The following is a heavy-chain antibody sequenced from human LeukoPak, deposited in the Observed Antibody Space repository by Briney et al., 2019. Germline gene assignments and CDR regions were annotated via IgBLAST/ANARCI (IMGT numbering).Heavy chain of an antibody. V-gene: IGHV1-18*01. Sequence: ASAKVSCKASGYTFSSYSIDWVRQAPGQGLEWMGWISAYNGHTNYAQKLQGRVTMTTDTATSTAYMELRSLRSDDTAVYYCARGWVVPAALDPWGQGTLVTVSS. D-gene: IGHD2-2*01. CDR3: ARGWVVPAALDP. J-gene: IGHJ5*02. CDR2: ISAYNGHT. CDR1: GYTFSSYS.